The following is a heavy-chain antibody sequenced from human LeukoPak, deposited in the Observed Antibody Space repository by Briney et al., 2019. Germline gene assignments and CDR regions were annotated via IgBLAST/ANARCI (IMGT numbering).Heavy chain of an antibody. CDR1: GYTFSGYG. V-gene: IGHV1-18*01. J-gene: IGHJ4*02. Sequence: ASVKVSCKTSGYTFSGYGISWVRQAPGQGLEWMGWITGNNGNTNYAPSLQGRVTMTTDTSTNTVYMELTSLKSDDTAVYYCARDQRNSGSYRLEYWGQGTLVTVSS. CDR2: ITGNNGNT. CDR3: ARDQRNSGSYRLEY. D-gene: IGHD1-26*01.